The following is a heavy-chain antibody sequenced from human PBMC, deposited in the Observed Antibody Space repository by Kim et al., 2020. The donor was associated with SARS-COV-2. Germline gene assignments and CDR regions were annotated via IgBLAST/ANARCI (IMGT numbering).Heavy chain of an antibody. V-gene: IGHV4-59*01. Sequence: SETLSLTCTVSGGSISSYYWSWIRQPPGKGLEWIGYIYYSGSTNYNPSLKSRVTISVDTSKNQFSLKLSSVTAADTAVYYCARVYYYDSSGYYHFDYWGQGTLVTVSS. CDR3: ARVYYYDSSGYYHFDY. CDR2: IYYSGST. D-gene: IGHD3-22*01. CDR1: GGSISSYY. J-gene: IGHJ4*02.